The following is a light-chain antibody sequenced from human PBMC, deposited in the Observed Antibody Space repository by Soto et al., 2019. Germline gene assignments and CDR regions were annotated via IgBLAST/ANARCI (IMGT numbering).Light chain of an antibody. CDR1: SSDVGSYNL. J-gene: IGLJ1*01. CDR3: CSYAGSSPYV. V-gene: IGLV2-23*01. CDR2: EGS. Sequence: QSALTQPASASGSPGQSITISCTGTSSDVGSYNLVSWYQQHPGKAPKLMIYEGSKRPSGVSNRFSGSKSGNTASLTISGLQAEDEADYYCCSYAGSSPYVFGTGTKVIV.